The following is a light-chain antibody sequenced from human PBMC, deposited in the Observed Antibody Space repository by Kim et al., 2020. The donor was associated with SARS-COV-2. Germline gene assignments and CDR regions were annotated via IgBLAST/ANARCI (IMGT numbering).Light chain of an antibody. V-gene: IGLV3-21*01. J-gene: IGLJ3*02. CDR3: QVWEG. CDR2: YDS. Sequence: SYELTQPPSVSVAPGKTARITCGGNNIGSKSVHWYQQKPGQAPVLVIYYDSDRPSGIPERFSGSNSGNTATLTISRVEAGEEADYFCQVWEGFGGGTQLT. CDR1: NIGSKS.